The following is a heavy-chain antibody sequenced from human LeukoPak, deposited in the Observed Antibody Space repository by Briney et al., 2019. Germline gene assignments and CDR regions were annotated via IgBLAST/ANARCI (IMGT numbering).Heavy chain of an antibody. V-gene: IGHV3-13*04. D-gene: IGHD6-19*01. CDR1: GFAFSNYD. J-gene: IGHJ4*02. CDR3: VRAPPGTGWLIDH. CDR2: NTAADT. Sequence: GGSLRLSCAASGFAFSNYDMLWVRQATGKGLEWVSANTAADTYYPCSVKGRFTISRENAKSSLYLQMNSLRVGGTSVYYCVRAPPGTGWLIDHWGQGTLVAVSS.